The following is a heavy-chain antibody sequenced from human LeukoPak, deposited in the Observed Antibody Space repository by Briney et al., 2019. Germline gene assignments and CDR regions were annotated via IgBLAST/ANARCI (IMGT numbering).Heavy chain of an antibody. CDR3: AQPNYGPFDY. J-gene: IGHJ4*02. CDR2: IIGSSGST. CDR1: GFSFNNYA. Sequence: LGGSLRLSCVASGFSFNNYAMNWVRQAPGKGLEWVSLIIGSSGSTFYADSVKGRFTISRDKSKNTLYLQMNSLRAEDTAVYYCAQPNYGPFDYWGQGTLVTVSS. D-gene: IGHD4-17*01. V-gene: IGHV3-23*01.